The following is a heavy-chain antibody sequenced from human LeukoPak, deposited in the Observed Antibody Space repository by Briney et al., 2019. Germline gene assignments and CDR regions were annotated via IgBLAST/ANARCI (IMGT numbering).Heavy chain of an antibody. D-gene: IGHD2-2*01. J-gene: IGHJ6*03. Sequence: PGGSLSLSCAASGFTFSSYWMSWVRQAPGKGLEWVANIKQDGSEKYYVDSVKGRFTISRDNAKNSLYLQMNSLRAEDTAVYYCARDAIVVVPAAMWYYYYYMDVWGKGTTVTVSS. CDR3: ARDAIVVVPAAMWYYYYYMDV. CDR1: GFTFSSYW. CDR2: IKQDGSEK. V-gene: IGHV3-7*01.